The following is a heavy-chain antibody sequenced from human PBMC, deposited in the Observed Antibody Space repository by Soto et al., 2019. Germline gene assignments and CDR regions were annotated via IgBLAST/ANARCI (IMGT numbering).Heavy chain of an antibody. CDR2: IIPIFGTA. V-gene: IGHV1-69*06. D-gene: IGHD6-19*01. J-gene: IGHJ4*02. CDR3: ARDRGSSGWSDY. CDR1: GGTFSSYA. Sequence: SVKVSCKASGGTFSSYAISWVRQAPGQGLEWMGGIIPIFGTANYAQKFQGRVTITADKSTSTAYMELSSLRSEDTAVYYCARDRGSSGWSDYWGQGTLVTVSS.